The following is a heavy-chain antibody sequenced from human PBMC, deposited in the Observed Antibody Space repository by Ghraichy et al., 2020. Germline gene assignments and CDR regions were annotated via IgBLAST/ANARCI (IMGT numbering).Heavy chain of an antibody. CDR2: INHSGST. Sequence: SETLSLTCAVYGGSFSGYYWSWIRQPPGKGLEWIGEINHSGSTNYNPSLKSRVTISVDTSKNQFSLKLSSVTAAYTAVYYCARATRSYSSSWYHPEPAFDIWGQVPMVTVSS. D-gene: IGHD6-13*01. CDR3: ARATRSYSSSWYHPEPAFDI. V-gene: IGHV4-34*01. CDR1: GGSFSGYY. J-gene: IGHJ3*02.